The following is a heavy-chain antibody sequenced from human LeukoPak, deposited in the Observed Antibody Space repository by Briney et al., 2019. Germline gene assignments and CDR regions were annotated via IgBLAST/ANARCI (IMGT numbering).Heavy chain of an antibody. D-gene: IGHD6-19*01. V-gene: IGHV4-38-2*02. CDR1: GSSVNAGYY. J-gene: IGHJ4*02. CDR3: AREGGGYSSGWSFDY. Sequence: SETLSLTCSVSGSSVNAGYYWGWIRQPPGKGLEWIGSIYYSGSTYYNPSLKSRVTISVDTSKNQFSLKLSSVTAADTAVYYCAREGGGYSSGWSFDYWGQGTLVTVSS. CDR2: IYYSGST.